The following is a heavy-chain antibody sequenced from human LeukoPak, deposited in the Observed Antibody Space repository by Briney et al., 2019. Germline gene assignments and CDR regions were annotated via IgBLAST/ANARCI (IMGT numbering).Heavy chain of an antibody. V-gene: IGHV3-23*01. CDR1: GFTSSSYA. D-gene: IGHD6-19*01. CDR2: ISGSGGST. CDR3: AKDHLIIAVAGTVDY. J-gene: IGHJ4*02. Sequence: GWSLRLSGAASGFTSSSYAMSGVCHGPCKGLGWVSAISGSGGSTYYADSVKGRFTISRDNSKNTLYLQMNSLRAEDTAVYYCAKDHLIIAVAGTVDYWGQGTLVTVSS.